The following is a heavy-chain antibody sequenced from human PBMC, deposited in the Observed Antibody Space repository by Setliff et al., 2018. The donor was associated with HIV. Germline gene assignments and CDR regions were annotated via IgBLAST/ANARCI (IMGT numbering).Heavy chain of an antibody. D-gene: IGHD3-16*01. V-gene: IGHV4-39*01. Sequence: SETLSLTCSLSGDSISDNDFYWGWIRQPPGKGLEWIGIVHYSGAAYYNPSPKSRVTISVDTSQNQFSLQLTSVTAADTAVYYCVNPSGAMGDFDSWGQGTLVTVSS. CDR3: VNPSGAMGDFDS. CDR1: GDSISDNDFY. J-gene: IGHJ4*02. CDR2: VHYSGAA.